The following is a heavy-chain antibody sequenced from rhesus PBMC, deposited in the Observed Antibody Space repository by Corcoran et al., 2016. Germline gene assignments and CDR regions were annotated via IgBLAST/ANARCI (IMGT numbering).Heavy chain of an antibody. CDR1: GGSISSSY. J-gene: IGHJ4*01. CDR2: IYGSGSST. V-gene: IGHV4-169*02. D-gene: IGHD2-39*02. Sequence: QLQLQESGPGLVKPSETLSVTCAVSGGSISSSYWSWIRQAPGKGLVWIWYIYGSGSSTNSHPSLKRRVTLSVYTSKNQLSLKLSSVTAADTAVYYWASDRGDASGVFDYWGQGVLVTVSS. CDR3: ASDRGDASGVFDY.